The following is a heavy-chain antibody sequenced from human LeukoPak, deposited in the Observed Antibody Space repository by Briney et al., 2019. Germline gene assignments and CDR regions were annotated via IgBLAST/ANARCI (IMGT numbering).Heavy chain of an antibody. CDR3: AEDLAAKGY. Sequence: GGSLRLSCAASGFTFSNYAMNWVRQAPGKGLEWVSAISGSGGTTYYADSVKGRFTISRVNSKNTLFLQMNSLRAEDTAVYYCAEDLAAKGYWGQGTLVTVSS. J-gene: IGHJ4*02. CDR1: GFTFSNYA. V-gene: IGHV3-23*01. CDR2: ISGSGGTT. D-gene: IGHD2-15*01.